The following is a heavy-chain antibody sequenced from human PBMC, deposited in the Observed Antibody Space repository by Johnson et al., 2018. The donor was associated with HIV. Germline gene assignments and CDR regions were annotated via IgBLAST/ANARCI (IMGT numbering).Heavy chain of an antibody. V-gene: IGHV3-43D*03. J-gene: IGHJ3*02. CDR3: AKAGDSSGRDAFDI. CDR1: GFTFDDYA. CDR2: ISWDGGST. Sequence: VQLVESGGVVVQPGGSLRPSCAASGFTFDDYATHWVRQAPGKGLEWVSLISWDGGSTYYADSVTGRFTISRDNSKTSLCLQMNSLRAEDTALYYCAKAGDSSGRDAFDIWGQGTMVTVSS. D-gene: IGHD3-22*01.